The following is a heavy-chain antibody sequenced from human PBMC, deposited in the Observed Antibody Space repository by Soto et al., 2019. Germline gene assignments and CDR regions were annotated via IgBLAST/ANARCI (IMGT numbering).Heavy chain of an antibody. Sequence: QLQLQESGSGLVKPSQTLSLTCAVSGGSINSDGYSWSWIRQSPGKGLQWIGYIHHTGRTYYSPSLYNRVRISIDRSKNQFSLQLTSVTAADTAVYYCASLPMVRGVIGWFDPWGQGTLVTVSS. J-gene: IGHJ5*02. CDR1: GGSINSDGYS. CDR3: ASLPMVRGVIGWFDP. V-gene: IGHV4-30-2*06. D-gene: IGHD3-10*01. CDR2: IHHTGRT.